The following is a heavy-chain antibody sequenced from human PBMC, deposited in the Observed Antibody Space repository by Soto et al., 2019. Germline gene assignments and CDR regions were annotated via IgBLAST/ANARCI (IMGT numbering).Heavy chain of an antibody. V-gene: IGHV3-23*01. J-gene: IGHJ4*02. D-gene: IGHD3-22*01. CDR2: VSGSGANT. CDR3: AIFQFYTDTSGYSLGEH. CDR1: GFTFKSYA. Sequence: EVHLLESGGGSVRPGGSLRLSCAATGFTFKSYAMSWVRQAPWKGLEWVSAVSGSGANTYYADSVKGRFTISRDNSKNTLYLEMNSLGAEDTAIYYCAIFQFYTDTSGYSLGEHWGQGTLVTVSS.